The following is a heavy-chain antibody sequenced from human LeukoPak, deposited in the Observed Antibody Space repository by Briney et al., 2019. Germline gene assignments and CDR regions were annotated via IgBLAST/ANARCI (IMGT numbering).Heavy chain of an antibody. V-gene: IGHV3-23*01. CDR2: ISRSGGTT. D-gene: IGHD2-15*01. J-gene: IGHJ6*03. CDR3: AKRGGTESFYYYYYMDV. Sequence: QTGGSLRLSCAASGFTFSSCDMTWVRQTPGKGLEWVALISRSGGTTYYADSVKGRFTISRDNSKNTLYLQMNSLRAEDTAEYYCAKRGGTESFYYYYYMDVWGKGTTVTVSS. CDR1: GFTFSSCD.